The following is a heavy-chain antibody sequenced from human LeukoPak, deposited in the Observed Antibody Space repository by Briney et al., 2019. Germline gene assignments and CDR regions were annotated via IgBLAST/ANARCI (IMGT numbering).Heavy chain of an antibody. V-gene: IGHV3-21*01. CDR1: GFTFSSYS. CDR2: ISSSSCYI. D-gene: IGHD5-12*01. J-gene: IGHJ4*02. Sequence: GGSLRLSCAASGFTFSSYSMNWVRQAPGKGLEWVSSISSSSCYIYYADSVKGRFTISRDNAKNSLYLQMNSLRAEDTAVYHCARDGPEATIEGLDYWGQGTLVTVSS. CDR3: ARDGPEATIEGLDY.